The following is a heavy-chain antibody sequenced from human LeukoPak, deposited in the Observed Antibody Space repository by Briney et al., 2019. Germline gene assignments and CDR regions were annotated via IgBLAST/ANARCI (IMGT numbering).Heavy chain of an antibody. Sequence: ASVKVSCKASGYTFTSYDINWVRQATGQGLEWMGWMNPNSGNTGYAQKFQGRVTVTRNTSISTAYMELSSLRSDDTAVYYCAREPRISYSSSWYNDAFDIWGQGTMVTVSS. D-gene: IGHD6-13*01. J-gene: IGHJ3*02. CDR3: AREPRISYSSSWYNDAFDI. CDR1: GYTFTSYD. CDR2: MNPNSGNT. V-gene: IGHV1-8*03.